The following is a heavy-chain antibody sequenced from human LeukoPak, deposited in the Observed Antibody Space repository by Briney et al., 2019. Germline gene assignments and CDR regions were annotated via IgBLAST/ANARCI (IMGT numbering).Heavy chain of an antibody. Sequence: SETLSLTCTVSGGSISSSSYYWGWIRQPPGKGLEWIGSIYYSGSTYYNPSLKSRVTISVDTSKNQFSLKLSSVTAADTAVYYCAREFKHTSFIYYYDSSGYQMGFFDIWGQGTMVTVSS. CDR1: GGSISSSSYY. V-gene: IGHV4-39*07. D-gene: IGHD3-22*01. J-gene: IGHJ3*02. CDR3: AREFKHTSFIYYYDSSGYQMGFFDI. CDR2: IYYSGST.